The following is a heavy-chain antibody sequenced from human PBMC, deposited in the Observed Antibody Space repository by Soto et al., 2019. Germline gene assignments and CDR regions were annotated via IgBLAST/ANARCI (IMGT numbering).Heavy chain of an antibody. J-gene: IGHJ6*02. CDR1: GYTFTSYG. CDR3: ARVAMALISYYYYGMDV. D-gene: IGHD5-18*01. Sequence: QVQLVQSGAEVKKPGASVKVSCKASGYTFTSYGISWVRQAPGQGLEWMGWISAYNGNTNYAQKLQGRVTMTTDTSTSTAYMELRSLRSDDTAVYYFARVAMALISYYYYGMDVWGQGTTVTVSS. V-gene: IGHV1-18*01. CDR2: ISAYNGNT.